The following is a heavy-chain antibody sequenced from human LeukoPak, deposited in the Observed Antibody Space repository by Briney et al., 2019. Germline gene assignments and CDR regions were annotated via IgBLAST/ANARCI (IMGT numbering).Heavy chain of an antibody. CDR3: ASTRPR. Sequence: SETLSLTCTVSGYSISSGYYWGWIRQPPGKGLEWIGSIYHSGSTYYNPSLKSQVTLSVDTSKNQFSLKLSSVTAADTAVYYCASTRPRWGQGTLVTVSS. CDR1: GYSISSGYY. CDR2: IYHSGST. J-gene: IGHJ4*02. D-gene: IGHD6-6*01. V-gene: IGHV4-38-2*02.